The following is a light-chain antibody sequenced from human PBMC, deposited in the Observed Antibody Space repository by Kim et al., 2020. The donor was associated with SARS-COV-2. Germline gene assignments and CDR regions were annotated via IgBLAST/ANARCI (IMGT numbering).Light chain of an antibody. V-gene: IGLV2-14*03. Sequence: QSALTQPASVSGSPGQSITISCVVSNSDFGGYYYVSWYQHHPGKAPKLMIYDVTKRPSGVSNRFSGSKSGNTASLTISGLQAEDEADYYCSSYTSSDTFNFGGGTQLTVL. CDR1: NSDFGGYYY. CDR2: DVT. CDR3: SSYTSSDTFN. J-gene: IGLJ2*01.